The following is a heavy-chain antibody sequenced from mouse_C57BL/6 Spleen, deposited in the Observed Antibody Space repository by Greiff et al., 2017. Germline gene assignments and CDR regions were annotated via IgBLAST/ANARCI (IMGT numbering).Heavy chain of an antibody. Sequence: QVQLQQPGAELVKPGASVKLSCKASGYTFTSYWMQWVKQRPGQGLEWIGEIDPSDSYTNYNQKFKGKATLTVDTSSSTAYMQLSSLTSEDSAVYYCARGLLLDYFDYWGQGTTLTVSS. D-gene: IGHD6-1*01. CDR1: GYTFTSYW. CDR2: IDPSDSYT. J-gene: IGHJ2*01. CDR3: ARGLLLDYFDY. V-gene: IGHV1-50*01.